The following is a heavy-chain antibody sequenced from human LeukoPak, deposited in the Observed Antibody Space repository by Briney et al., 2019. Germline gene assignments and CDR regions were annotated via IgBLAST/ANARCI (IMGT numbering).Heavy chain of an antibody. Sequence: SETLSLTCAAFGGSFSGYYWSWIRQPPGKGLEWIGEFTRIGIINYNPSLKSRITISADTSKNQFSLKLSSVTAADTAIYYCAGIYGDYSDFDYWGQGTLVTVSS. CDR2: FTRIGII. CDR1: GGSFSGYY. J-gene: IGHJ4*02. V-gene: IGHV4-34*01. D-gene: IGHD4-17*01. CDR3: AGIYGDYSDFDY.